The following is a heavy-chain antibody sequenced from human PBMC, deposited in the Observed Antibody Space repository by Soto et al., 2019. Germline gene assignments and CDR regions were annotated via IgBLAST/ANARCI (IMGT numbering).Heavy chain of an antibody. CDR2: IYHSGST. V-gene: IGHV4-30-2*01. CDR3: ARYGSGSPEWFYP. CDR1: GGSISSGGYS. J-gene: IGHJ5*02. D-gene: IGHD3-10*01. Sequence: SETLSLTCAVSGGSISSGGYSWSWIRQPPGKGLEWIGYIYHSGSTYYNPSLKSRVTISVDRSKNQFSLKLSSVTAADTAVYYCARYGSGSPEWFYPWGQRTLVTVSS.